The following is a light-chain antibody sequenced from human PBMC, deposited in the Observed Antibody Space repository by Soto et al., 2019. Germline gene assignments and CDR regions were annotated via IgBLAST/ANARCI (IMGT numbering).Light chain of an antibody. J-gene: IGLJ2*01. CDR3: GTWVSSLSVV. CDR2: DNN. CDR1: SSNIGNNY. V-gene: IGLV1-51*01. Sequence: QSVLTQPPSVSAAPGQKVTISCSGSSSNIGNNYVSWYQQLPGTAPKLLIYDNNKRPSGIPDRFSGSKSGTSATLGITGLQTGDEADYYCGTWVSSLSVVFGGGTKLTVL.